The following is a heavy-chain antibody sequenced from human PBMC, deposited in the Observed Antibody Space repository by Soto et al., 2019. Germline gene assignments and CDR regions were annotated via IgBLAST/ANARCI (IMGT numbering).Heavy chain of an antibody. CDR2: IYYSGST. CDR3: ARGVLNTVTTFYY. CDR1: GGSVSSGSYY. D-gene: IGHD4-17*01. V-gene: IGHV4-61*01. Sequence: SETLSLTCTVSGGSVSSGSYYWSWIRQPPGKGLEWIGYIYYSGSTNYNPSLKSRVTISVDTSKNQFSLKLSSVTAADTAVYYCARGVLNTVTTFYYWGQGTLVTVSS. J-gene: IGHJ4*02.